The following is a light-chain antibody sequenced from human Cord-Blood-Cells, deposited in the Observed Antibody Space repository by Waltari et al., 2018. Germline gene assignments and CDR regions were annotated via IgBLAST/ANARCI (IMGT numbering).Light chain of an antibody. V-gene: IGLV2-14*01. J-gene: IGLJ2*01. CDR3: SSYTSSSTL. CDR1: SSDVGGYHY. CDR2: DVS. Sequence: QSALTQPASVSGSPGQSITISCTGTSSDVGGYHYVSWYQQNPGKAPKHMIYDVSNRPTGVANRYSGSKSGNTASLTISGLQAEDEADDYCSSYTSSSTLFGGGTKLTVL.